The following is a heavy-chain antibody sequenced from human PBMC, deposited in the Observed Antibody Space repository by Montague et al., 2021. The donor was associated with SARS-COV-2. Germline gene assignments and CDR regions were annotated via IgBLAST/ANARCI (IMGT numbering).Heavy chain of an antibody. CDR3: ARLKRYFDSSGSPSAFDF. D-gene: IGHD3-22*01. V-gene: IGHV4-39*02. CDR1: GGSITNNIDY. CDR2: IYYTGNT. Sequence: SETLSLTCTVSGGSITNNIDYWAWIRQPPGKGLEWIGSIYYTGNTYYXPSLKSRVTISVVTSKNHFTLKLSSVTAAETAVCYCARLKRYFDSSGSPSAFDFWGQGTKVTVSS. J-gene: IGHJ3*01.